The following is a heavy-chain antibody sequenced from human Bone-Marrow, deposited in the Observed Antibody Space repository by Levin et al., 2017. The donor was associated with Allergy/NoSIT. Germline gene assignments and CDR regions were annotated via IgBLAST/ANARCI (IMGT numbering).Heavy chain of an antibody. Sequence: PGGSLRLSCAASGFTFSSYAMHWVRQAPGKGLEYVSAISSNGGSTYYANSVKGRFTISRDNSKNTLYLQMGSLRAEDMAVYYCARISGIAAAGTQPGQYYYYYGMDVWGQGTTVTVSS. CDR1: GFTFSSYA. J-gene: IGHJ6*02. D-gene: IGHD6-13*01. CDR3: ARISGIAAAGTQPGQYYYYYGMDV. V-gene: IGHV3-64*01. CDR2: ISSNGGST.